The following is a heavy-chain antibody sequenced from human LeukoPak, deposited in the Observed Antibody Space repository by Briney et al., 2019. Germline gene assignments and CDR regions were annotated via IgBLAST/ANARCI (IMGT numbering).Heavy chain of an antibody. J-gene: IGHJ4*02. Sequence: APVKVSGKGAGYTFTGYYMHWVRQAPGQGLEWMGWINPNSGGTNYAQKFQGRVTMTRDTSISTAYMELSRLRSDDTAVYYCARRVAYYDSSGYHSVFDYWGQGTLVTVSS. V-gene: IGHV1-2*02. D-gene: IGHD3-22*01. CDR3: ARRVAYYDSSGYHSVFDY. CDR2: INPNSGGT. CDR1: GYTFTGYY.